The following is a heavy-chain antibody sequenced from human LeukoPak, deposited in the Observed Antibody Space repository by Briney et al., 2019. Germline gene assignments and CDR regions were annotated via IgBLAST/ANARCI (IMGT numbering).Heavy chain of an antibody. J-gene: IGHJ4*02. CDR2: IIPIFGTA. V-gene: IGHV1-69*13. CDR1: GGTFSSYA. Sequence: SVKVSCKASGGTFSSYAISWVRRAPGQGLEWMGGIIPIFGTANYAQKFQGRVTITADESTSTVYMELSSLRSEDTAVYYCARDYVDDIPMIKDYWGQGTLVTVSS. CDR3: ARDYVDDIPMIKDY. D-gene: IGHD2-8*01.